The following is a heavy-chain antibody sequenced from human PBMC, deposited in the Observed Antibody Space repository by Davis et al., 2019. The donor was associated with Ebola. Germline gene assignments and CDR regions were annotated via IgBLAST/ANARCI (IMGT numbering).Heavy chain of an antibody. D-gene: IGHD6-13*01. CDR2: IFSNDEK. J-gene: IGHJ5*02. CDR3: AHRRGIAAAGTFTWWFDP. Sequence: SGPTLVKPTETLTLTCTVSGFSLSNARMGVSWIRQPPGKALEWLAHIFSNDEKSYSTSLKSRLTISKDTSKSQVVLTMTNMDPVDTATYYCAHRRGIAAAGTFTWWFDPWGQGTLVTVSS. V-gene: IGHV2-26*01. CDR1: GFSLSNARMG.